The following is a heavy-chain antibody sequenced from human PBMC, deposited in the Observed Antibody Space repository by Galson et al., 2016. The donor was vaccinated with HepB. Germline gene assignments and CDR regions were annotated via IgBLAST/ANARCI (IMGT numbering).Heavy chain of an antibody. CDR2: IYWDDDK. CDR1: GFSLSTSGVG. V-gene: IGHV2-5*02. Sequence: PALVKPTQTLTLTCTFSGFSLSTSGVGVGWSRQPPGKALEWLALIYWDDDKRYSPSFKSRLTITKETPKNQEVLTMTNMDPVDTATYYCAHGVGAFDPWGQGTLVTVSS. CDR3: AHGVGAFDP. D-gene: IGHD1-26*01. J-gene: IGHJ5*02.